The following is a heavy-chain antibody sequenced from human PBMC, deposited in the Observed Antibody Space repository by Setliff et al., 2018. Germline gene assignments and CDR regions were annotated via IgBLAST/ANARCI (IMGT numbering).Heavy chain of an antibody. CDR1: GGSISSYY. Sequence: SETLSLTCTVSGGSISSYYWSWIRQPPGKGLEWIGYIYYSGSTNYNPSLKSRVTISVDTSKNQFSLKLSSVTAADTAVYYCARCITMVRGTYYYYMDVWGKGTTVTVSS. CDR2: IYYSGST. D-gene: IGHD3-10*01. CDR3: ARCITMVRGTYYYYMDV. J-gene: IGHJ6*03. V-gene: IGHV4-59*01.